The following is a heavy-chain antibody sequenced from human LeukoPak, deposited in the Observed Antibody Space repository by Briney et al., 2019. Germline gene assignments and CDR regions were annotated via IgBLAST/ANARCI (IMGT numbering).Heavy chain of an antibody. CDR1: GYTFTSYG. CDR3: ARERRPGHSPDFSDFDY. V-gene: IGHV1-18*01. CDR2: ISTYNGQT. J-gene: IGHJ4*02. D-gene: IGHD1-14*01. Sequence: ASVKVSCKASGYTFTSYGISWVRQAPGQGLEWMGWISTYNGQTKYTQSLQGRVAMTTDTATSTVYLDLGSLRPDDTAVYYCARERRPGHSPDFSDFDYWGQGTLVTVSS.